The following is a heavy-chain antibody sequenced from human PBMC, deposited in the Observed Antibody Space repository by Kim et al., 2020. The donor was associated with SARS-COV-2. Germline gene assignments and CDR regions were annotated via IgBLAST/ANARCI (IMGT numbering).Heavy chain of an antibody. J-gene: IGHJ4*02. D-gene: IGHD2-2*01. CDR3: AKDGRCYASDS. V-gene: IGHV3-23*01. CDR1: GFIFGGYA. CDR2: ISGTCDTT. Sequence: GGSLRLSCAASGFIFGGYAMGWVRQAPGKGLEWVSAISGTCDTTYYADSVKGRFTISRDNSKNSLYLQMNSLRAEDTAVYYCAKDGRCYASDSWGQGSLV.